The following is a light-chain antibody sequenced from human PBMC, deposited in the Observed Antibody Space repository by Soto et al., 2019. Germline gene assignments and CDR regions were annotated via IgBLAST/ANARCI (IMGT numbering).Light chain of an antibody. CDR2: DAS. V-gene: IGKV3-11*01. Sequence: EIVLTRSPASLSQSPGERATLSCRASQSLTYQLAWSQQKPGQAPRPLIYDASNRATGIPARLSGSGSGTDVTFTISSLEPEDFAIYYCQQRCNWPFGGGTKVEIE. CDR1: QSLTYQ. J-gene: IGKJ4*01. CDR3: QQRCNWP.